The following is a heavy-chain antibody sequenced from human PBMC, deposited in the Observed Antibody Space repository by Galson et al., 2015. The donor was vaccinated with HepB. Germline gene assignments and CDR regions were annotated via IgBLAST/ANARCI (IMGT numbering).Heavy chain of an antibody. D-gene: IGHD2-2*01. CDR1: GGALSSYL. CDR3: ARERVGGDFDH. Sequence: TLSLTCTVSGGALSSYLWTWIRQPPGKGLEWVGYINSRGSADYNPSLKSRVSISVDTSKKQFSLRLGSVTAADTAVYYCARERVGGDFDHWGQGTPVTVSS. J-gene: IGHJ4*02. CDR2: INSRGSA. V-gene: IGHV4-59*12.